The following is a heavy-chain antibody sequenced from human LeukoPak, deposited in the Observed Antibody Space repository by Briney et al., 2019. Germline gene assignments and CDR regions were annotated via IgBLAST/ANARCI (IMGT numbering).Heavy chain of an antibody. V-gene: IGHV4-59*12. J-gene: IGHJ4*02. CDR3: ARGGIVVPAAYDY. CDR2: IYHSGST. D-gene: IGHD2-2*01. Sequence: SETLSLTCTVSGGSISSYYWSWIRQPPGKGLEWIGYIYHSGSTYYNPSLKSRVTISVDRSKNQFSLKLSSVTAADTAVYYYARGGIVVPAAYDYWGQGTLVTVSS. CDR1: GGSISSYY.